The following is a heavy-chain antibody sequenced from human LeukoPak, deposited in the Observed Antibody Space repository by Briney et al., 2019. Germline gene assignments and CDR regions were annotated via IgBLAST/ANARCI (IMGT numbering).Heavy chain of an antibody. CDR1: GLTFSNAW. CDR3: TTGVVVPAAGSWFDP. J-gene: IGHJ5*02. D-gene: IGHD2-2*01. V-gene: IGHV3-15*01. Sequence: GGSLRLSCAASGLTFSNAWMSWVRQAPGKGLEWVGRIKSKTDGGTTDYAAPVKGRFIISRNDSKNTLYLQMNSLKTEDTAVYYCTTGVVVPAAGSWFDPWGQGTLVTVSS. CDR2: IKSKTDGGTT.